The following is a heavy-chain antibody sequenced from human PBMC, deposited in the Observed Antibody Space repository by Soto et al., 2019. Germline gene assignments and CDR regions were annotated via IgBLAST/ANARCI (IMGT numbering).Heavy chain of an antibody. D-gene: IGHD3-3*01. Sequence: SVKVSCKPSVYTFTSYGISWVRQAPGQGLEWMGWISAYNGNTNYAQKLQGRVTMTTDTSTSTAYMELRSLRSDDTAVYYFARDAFAFWSGYYMDYGMDVWGQGTTVTVSS. CDR3: ARDAFAFWSGYYMDYGMDV. V-gene: IGHV1-18*04. CDR2: ISAYNGNT. J-gene: IGHJ6*02. CDR1: VYTFTSYG.